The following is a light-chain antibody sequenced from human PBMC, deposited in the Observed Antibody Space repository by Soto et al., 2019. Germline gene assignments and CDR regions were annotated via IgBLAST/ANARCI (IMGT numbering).Light chain of an antibody. CDR2: EVS. Sequence: QSALTQPASVSGSPGQSITISCTGTRSDVGGYNYVSWYQQHPGKAPKLMICEVSDRPSGVSNRFSGSKSGNTASLTISGLQAEDEADYYCSSYTSSRTLVFGGGTQLTVL. V-gene: IGLV2-14*01. CDR1: RSDVGGYNY. J-gene: IGLJ2*01. CDR3: SSYTSSRTLV.